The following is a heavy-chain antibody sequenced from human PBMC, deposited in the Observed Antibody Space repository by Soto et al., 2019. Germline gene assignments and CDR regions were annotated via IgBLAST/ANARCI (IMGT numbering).Heavy chain of an antibody. CDR2: ISYDGSNK. CDR3: AREYSSSYLDYYYYGMDV. J-gene: IGHJ6*02. V-gene: IGHV3-30-3*01. CDR1: GFTFSSYA. Sequence: SLRLSCAASGFTFSSYAMHWVRQAPGKGLEWVAVISYDGSNKYYADSVKGRFTISRDNSKNTLYLQMNSLRAEDTAVYYCAREYSSSYLDYYYYGMDVWGQGTTVTVSS. D-gene: IGHD6-6*01.